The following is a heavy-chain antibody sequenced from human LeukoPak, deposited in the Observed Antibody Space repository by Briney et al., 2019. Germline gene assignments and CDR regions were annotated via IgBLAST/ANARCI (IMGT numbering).Heavy chain of an antibody. J-gene: IGHJ5*02. CDR2: IYTSGGT. CDR3: AREGEQLATFDP. D-gene: IGHD6-6*01. CDR1: GGSISSYY. V-gene: IGHV4-4*07. Sequence: SETQSLTCTVSGGSISSYYWSWLQQPAGKGLEWIGRIYTSGGTNYNPSLKSRVTMSVDTSKNQFSLKLSSVTAADTAVYYCAREGEQLATFDPWGQGTLVTVSS.